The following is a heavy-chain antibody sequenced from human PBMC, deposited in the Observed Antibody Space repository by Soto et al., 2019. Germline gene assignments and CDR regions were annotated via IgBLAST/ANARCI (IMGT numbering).Heavy chain of an antibody. D-gene: IGHD3-9*01. V-gene: IGHV3-23*01. J-gene: IGHJ6*03. CDR1: GFTFSSYA. Sequence: GGSLRLSCAASGFTFSSYAMSWVRQAPGKGLEWVSAISGSGGSTYYADSVKGRFTISRDNSKNTLYMQMNNLRAEDTAVYYSAKNSEVGKKLRYFDWQNLIPYYYYYYMDVWGKGTTVTVSS. CDR2: ISGSGGST. CDR3: AKNSEVGKKLRYFDWQNLIPYYYYYYMDV.